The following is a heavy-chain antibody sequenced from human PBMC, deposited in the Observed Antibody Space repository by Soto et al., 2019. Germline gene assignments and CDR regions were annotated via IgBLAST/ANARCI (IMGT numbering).Heavy chain of an antibody. J-gene: IGHJ4*02. CDR3: ARVYYGDYVSHYFDY. CDR1: GGSISSGGYS. D-gene: IGHD4-17*01. CDR2: IYHSGST. V-gene: IGHV4-30-2*01. Sequence: QLQLQESGSGLVKPSQTLSLTCAVSGGSISSGGYSWSWIRQPPGKGLEWIGYIYHSGSTYYNPSLKSRVTISVDRSKNQFSLKLSSVTAADTAVYYCARVYYGDYVSHYFDYWGQGTLVTVSS.